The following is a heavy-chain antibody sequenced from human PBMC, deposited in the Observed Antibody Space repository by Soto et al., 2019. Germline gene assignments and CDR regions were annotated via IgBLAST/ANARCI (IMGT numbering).Heavy chain of an antibody. CDR1: GFTFSSYA. D-gene: IGHD3-22*01. CDR3: ARDPTYYYAGNGYYFDY. CDR2: ISYYGSNK. V-gene: IGHV3-30-3*01. Sequence: GGSLRLSCAASGFTFSSYAMHWVRQAPGKGLEWVAVISYYGSNKYYADSVKGRFTISRDNSKNRLYLQMSRLRAEDTAVYYCARDPTYYYAGNGYYFDYWGQGTLVTVSS. J-gene: IGHJ4*02.